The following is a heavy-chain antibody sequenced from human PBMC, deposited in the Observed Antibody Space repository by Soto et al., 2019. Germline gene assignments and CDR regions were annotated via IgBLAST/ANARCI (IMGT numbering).Heavy chain of an antibody. CDR3: ARTIFGVVTHSAYMDV. Sequence: EVQLVESGGGLVQPGGSLRISCAASGFTFSSYWMSWVRQAPEKGLEWVANIKQDGNDLYFVDSVKGRFTISRDNTNNSLYLHMSSLRAEDTGVYYCARTIFGVVTHSAYMDVWGQGTTVTVSS. CDR2: IKQDGNDL. J-gene: IGHJ6*03. CDR1: GFTFSSYW. D-gene: IGHD3-3*01. V-gene: IGHV3-7*01.